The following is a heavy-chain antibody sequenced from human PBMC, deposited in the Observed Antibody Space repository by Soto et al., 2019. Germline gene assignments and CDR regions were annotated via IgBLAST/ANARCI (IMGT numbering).Heavy chain of an antibody. CDR1: GGTFSSYA. Sequence: ASVKVSCKASGGTFSSYAISWVRQAPGQGLEWMGGIIPIFGTANYAQKFQGRVTITADESTSTAYMELSSLRSEDTAVYYCAPDDYGDYGEVEGWGQGTLVTVSS. CDR3: APDDYGDYGEVEG. CDR2: IIPIFGTA. D-gene: IGHD4-17*01. V-gene: IGHV1-69*13. J-gene: IGHJ4*02.